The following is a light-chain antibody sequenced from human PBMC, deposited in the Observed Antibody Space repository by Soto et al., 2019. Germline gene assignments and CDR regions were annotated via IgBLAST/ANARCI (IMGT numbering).Light chain of an antibody. CDR3: SSYTNINTRACV. CDR2: EVT. Sequence: QSVLTQPASVSGSPGQSITISCTRSSTDFENYNRVSWYQQHPGKAPKLIIYEVTDRPSGVSNRFSGSKSGNTASLTISGLQAEDEAEYYCSSYTNINTRACVFGTGTKLTVL. J-gene: IGLJ1*01. V-gene: IGLV2-14*02. CDR1: STDFENYNR.